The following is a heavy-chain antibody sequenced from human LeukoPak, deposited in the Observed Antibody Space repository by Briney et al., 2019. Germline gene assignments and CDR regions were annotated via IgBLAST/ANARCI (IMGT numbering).Heavy chain of an antibody. CDR3: AKTLGSGSYPHYYYYYMDV. J-gene: IGHJ6*03. CDR2: IRYDGSNK. D-gene: IGHD3-10*01. Sequence: GGSLRLSCAASGFTFSSYGMHWVRQAPGKGLEWVAFIRYDGSNKYYADSVKGRFTISRDNSKNTLCLQMNSLRAEDTAVYYCAKTLGSGSYPHYYYYYMDVWGKGTTVTISS. CDR1: GFTFSSYG. V-gene: IGHV3-30*02.